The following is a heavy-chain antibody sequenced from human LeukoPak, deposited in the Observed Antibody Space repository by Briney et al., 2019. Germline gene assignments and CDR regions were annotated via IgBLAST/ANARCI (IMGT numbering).Heavy chain of an antibody. D-gene: IGHD3-16*01. CDR3: TTDRDYGVFGY. CDR1: GFTFSNAW. Sequence: GGSLRLSCAASGFTFSNAWMSWVRQAPGKGLEWVGRIRSKTDGGTTDYAAPVKGRFTISRDDSKNTLYLQMNSLKTEDTAVYYCTTDRDYGVFGYWGQGTLVTVSS. CDR2: IRSKTDGGTT. V-gene: IGHV3-15*01. J-gene: IGHJ4*02.